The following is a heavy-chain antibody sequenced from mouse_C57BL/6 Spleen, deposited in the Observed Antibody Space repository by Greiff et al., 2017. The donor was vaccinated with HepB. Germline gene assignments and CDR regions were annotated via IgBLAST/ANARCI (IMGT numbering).Heavy chain of an antibody. D-gene: IGHD3-2*02. CDR3: ASGGDSSGPYAMDY. Sequence: QVQLKQPGAELVRPGSSVKLSCKASGYTFTSYWMDWVKQRPGQGLEWIGNIYPSDSETHYNQKFKDKATLTVDKSSSTAYMQLSSLTSEDSAVYYCASGGDSSGPYAMDYWGQGTSVTVPS. V-gene: IGHV1-61*01. CDR2: IYPSDSET. J-gene: IGHJ4*01. CDR1: GYTFTSYW.